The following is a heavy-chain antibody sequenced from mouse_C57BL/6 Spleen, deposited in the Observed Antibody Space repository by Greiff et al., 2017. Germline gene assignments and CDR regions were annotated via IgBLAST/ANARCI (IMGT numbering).Heavy chain of an antibody. Sequence: QVQLQQSGAELVKPGASVKISCKASGYAFSSYWMNWVKQRPGKGLEWIGQIYPGDGDTNYNGKFKGKATLTADKSSSTAYMQLSSLTSEDSAVYFCARSLTTVVATGYVDVWGTGTTVTVSS. CDR1: GYAFSSYW. CDR2: IYPGDGDT. CDR3: ARSLTTVVATGYVDV. V-gene: IGHV1-80*01. D-gene: IGHD1-1*01. J-gene: IGHJ1*03.